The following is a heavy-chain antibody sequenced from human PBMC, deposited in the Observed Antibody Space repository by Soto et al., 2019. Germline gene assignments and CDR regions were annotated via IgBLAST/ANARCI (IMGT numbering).Heavy chain of an antibody. V-gene: IGHV1-46*01. Sequence: ASVKVSCKASGYTFTSYYMHWVRQAPGQGLEWMGIINPSGGSTSYAQKFQGRVTMTRDTSTSTVYMELSSLRSEDTAVYYCARDPGIAADAPTNNWFDPWGQGTLVTVSS. CDR3: ARDPGIAADAPTNNWFDP. J-gene: IGHJ5*02. CDR2: INPSGGST. D-gene: IGHD6-13*01. CDR1: GYTFTSYY.